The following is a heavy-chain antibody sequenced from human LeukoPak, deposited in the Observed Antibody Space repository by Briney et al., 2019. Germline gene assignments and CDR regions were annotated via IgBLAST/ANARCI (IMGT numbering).Heavy chain of an antibody. CDR3: ARDHYDFWSGYYWFDY. CDR2: ISSSSSYI. J-gene: IGHJ4*02. V-gene: IGHV3-21*01. CDR1: GFKFSSYS. Sequence: GGSLRLSCAASGFKFSSYSMNWVRQAPGKGLEWVSSISSSSSYIYYADSVKGRFTISRDNAKNSLYLQMNSLRAEDTAVYYCARDHYDFWSGYYWFDYWGQGTLVTVSS. D-gene: IGHD3-3*01.